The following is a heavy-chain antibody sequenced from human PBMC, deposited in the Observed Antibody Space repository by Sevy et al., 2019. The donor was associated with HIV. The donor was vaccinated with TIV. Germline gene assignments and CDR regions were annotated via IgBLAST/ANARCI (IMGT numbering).Heavy chain of an antibody. CDR2: IRSKGNSYAT. V-gene: IGHV3-73*01. CDR1: GFTFSGSA. CDR3: TRGGARDSSSWYDYFDY. J-gene: IGHJ4*02. Sequence: GVLRLSCAASGFTFSGSAMQWVRQASGKGLEWVGRIRSKGNSYATAYAASVKGRFTISRDDSKNTVYLQMNSLKTEDTAVYYCTRGGARDSSSWYDYFDYWGQGTLVTVSS. D-gene: IGHD6-13*01.